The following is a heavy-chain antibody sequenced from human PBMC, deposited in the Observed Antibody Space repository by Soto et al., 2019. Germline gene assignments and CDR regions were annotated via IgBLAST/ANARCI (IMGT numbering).Heavy chain of an antibody. J-gene: IGHJ3*02. CDR2: ITSSGDTT. V-gene: IGHV3-23*01. Sequence: PGCSTRLASAASGLIFCKSAMNWARQAPGKGLEWVSAITSSGDTTDYAESVRGRFTISRDNSINTLYLHMRSLRPEDTAVYYCAHPRGYGVFDAVDIWGQGTMVTVSS. CDR3: AHPRGYGVFDAVDI. D-gene: IGHD4-17*01. CDR1: GLIFCKSA.